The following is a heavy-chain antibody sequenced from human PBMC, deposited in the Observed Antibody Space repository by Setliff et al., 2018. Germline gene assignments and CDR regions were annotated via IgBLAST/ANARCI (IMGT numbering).Heavy chain of an antibody. Sequence: PSETLSLTCTVSGASLSSGTYYWGWIRQPPGKGLEWIGRIYYRGDTYYNASLKGRLTISVDTAQNQFSLKLNSVTAADTAVYYCASGPDSGMMEAFDIWGQGTMVTVS. J-gene: IGHJ3*02. CDR3: ASGPDSGMMEAFDI. V-gene: IGHV4-39*07. CDR2: IYYRGDT. CDR1: GASLSSGTYY. D-gene: IGHD1-1*01.